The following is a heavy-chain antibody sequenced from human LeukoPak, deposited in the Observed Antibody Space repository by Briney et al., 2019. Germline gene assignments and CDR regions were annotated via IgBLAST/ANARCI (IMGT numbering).Heavy chain of an antibody. Sequence: ASVKVSCKASGYTFTSYDINWVRQATGQGLEWMGWMNPNSGNTGHAQKFQGRVTMTRNTSISTAYMELSSLRSEDTAVYYCARMPAAAGTGFDYWGQGTLVTVSS. CDR1: GYTFTSYD. V-gene: IGHV1-8*01. D-gene: IGHD6-13*01. CDR3: ARMPAAAGTGFDY. J-gene: IGHJ4*02. CDR2: MNPNSGNT.